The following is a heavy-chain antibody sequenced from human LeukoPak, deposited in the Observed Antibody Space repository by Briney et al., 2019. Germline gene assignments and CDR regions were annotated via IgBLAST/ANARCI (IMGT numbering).Heavy chain of an antibody. CDR3: ASITMVRGADDAFDI. D-gene: IGHD3-10*01. Sequence: ASVKVSCKASGYTFTGYYMHWVRQAPGQGLEWMGWINPNSGGTNYAQKFQGRVTMTRDTSISTAYMELGRLRSDDTAVYCCASITMVRGADDAFDIWGQGTMVTVSS. CDR1: GYTFTGYY. V-gene: IGHV1-2*02. CDR2: INPNSGGT. J-gene: IGHJ3*02.